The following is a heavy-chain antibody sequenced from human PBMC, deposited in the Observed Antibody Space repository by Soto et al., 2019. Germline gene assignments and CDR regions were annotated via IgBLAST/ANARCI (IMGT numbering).Heavy chain of an antibody. CDR3: ARGRVSNYYDYGADV. V-gene: IGHV4-34*02. CDR2: INHGGRT. Sequence: QVQLQQWGAGLLKPSETLSLTCAVSGEPFTDHFCTWIRQAPGKGLEWIGEINHGGRTYFNPSLKSRVTLSVDTSKNQFSLVLVSLTAADTGVYYCARGRVSNYYDYGADVWGQGTTVTVSS. D-gene: IGHD4-4*01. J-gene: IGHJ6*02. CDR1: GEPFTDHF.